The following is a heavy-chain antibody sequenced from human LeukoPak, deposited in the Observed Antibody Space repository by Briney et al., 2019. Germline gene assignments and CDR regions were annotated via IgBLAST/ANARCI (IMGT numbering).Heavy chain of an antibody. CDR2: ISSTYGYK. Sequence: GQSLRLSCVASGFTFDYFGMNWVRQAPGKGLEWVSSISSTYGYKHYADSVKGRFTISRDNAKNSLYLQMNSLRAEDTAVYYCARDRGNYDFWSGYFTPDNWFDPWGQGTLVTVSS. J-gene: IGHJ5*02. V-gene: IGHV3-21*01. CDR1: GFTFDYFG. CDR3: ARDRGNYDFWSGYFTPDNWFDP. D-gene: IGHD3-3*01.